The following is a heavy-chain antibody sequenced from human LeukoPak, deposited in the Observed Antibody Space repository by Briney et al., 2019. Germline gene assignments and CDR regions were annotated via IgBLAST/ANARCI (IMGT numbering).Heavy chain of an antibody. CDR3: ARVHLTILRYYYYYMDV. CDR1: GCTFSSYS. J-gene: IGHJ6*03. V-gene: IGHV3-21*01. CDR2: ISSSSSYI. D-gene: IGHD3-3*01. Sequence: GGSLRLSCAASGCTFSSYSMNWVRQAPGKGLEWVSSISSSSSYIYYADSVKGRFTISRDNAKNSLYLKMNSLRAEDTAVYYCARVHLTILRYYYYYMDVWGKGTTVTVSS.